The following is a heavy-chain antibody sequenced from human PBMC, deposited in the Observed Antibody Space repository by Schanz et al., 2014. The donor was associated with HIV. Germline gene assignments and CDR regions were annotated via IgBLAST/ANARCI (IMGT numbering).Heavy chain of an antibody. CDR2: IKSKTDGETT. J-gene: IGHJ4*02. CDR1: GFPFSTYV. CDR3: AWHYFDF. V-gene: IGHV3-15*02. Sequence: EVHLLESGGALVQPGGSLRLSCAXXGFPFSTYVMTWVRQAPGKGLEGIGRIKSKTDGETTDYAARVKGRFTVSRDDSKNTLYLQMSSLKTEDTAVYFCAWHYFDFWGQGTLVTVSS.